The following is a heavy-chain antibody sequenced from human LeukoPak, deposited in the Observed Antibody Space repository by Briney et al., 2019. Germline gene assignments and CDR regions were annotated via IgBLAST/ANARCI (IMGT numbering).Heavy chain of an antibody. CDR2: IYSSGST. D-gene: IGHD3-22*01. Sequence: SETLSLTCTVSGGSISGYYWSWIRQPAGKGLEYIGRIYSSGSTNYNPSLKSRVTMSVDTSKNQFSLKLSSVTAADTAVYYCARGGTMTFDYWGQGTLVTVSS. J-gene: IGHJ4*02. V-gene: IGHV4-4*07. CDR1: GGSISGYY. CDR3: ARGGTMTFDY.